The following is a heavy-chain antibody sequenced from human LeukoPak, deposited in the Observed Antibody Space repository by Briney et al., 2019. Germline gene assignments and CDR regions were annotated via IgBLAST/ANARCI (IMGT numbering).Heavy chain of an antibody. CDR2: IKQDGTEK. CDR1: GGSISSSSYY. CDR3: ASVACSAVTCFGFLFFDY. J-gene: IGHJ4*02. V-gene: IGHV3-7*01. Sequence: ETLSLTCTVSGGSISSSSYYWGWIRQPPGKGLEWVAHIKQDGTEKYYVDSVKGRFTISRDNAKNSLFLQMNSLRAEDTAVYYCASVACSAVTCFGFLFFDYWGQGTLVTVSS. D-gene: IGHD2-15*01.